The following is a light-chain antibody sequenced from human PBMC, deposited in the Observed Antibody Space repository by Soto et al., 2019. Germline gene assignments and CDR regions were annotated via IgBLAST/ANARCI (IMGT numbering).Light chain of an antibody. J-gene: IGKJ2*01. Sequence: EILLAQSPATLSLSPGERATLSCKASHDVSIFLARYQQKPGQAPRLLIHDASNRATGVPARFSGSGSGRDFTLTITSLEPEDFAVYYCQQRSTWLYTFGQGTKLEV. CDR1: HDVSIF. CDR3: QQRSTWLYT. CDR2: DAS. V-gene: IGKV3-11*02.